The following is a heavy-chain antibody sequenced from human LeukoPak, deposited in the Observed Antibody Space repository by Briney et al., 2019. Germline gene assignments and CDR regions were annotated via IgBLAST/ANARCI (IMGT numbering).Heavy chain of an antibody. Sequence: SETLSLTCAVYGGSFSGYYWSWIRQPPGKGLEWIGEINHSGSTNYNPSLKSRVTISVDTSKNQFSLKLSSVTAADTAVYYCARHSGGTYYVNFDPWGRGTLVTVSS. V-gene: IGHV4-34*01. J-gene: IGHJ5*02. CDR3: ARHSGGTYYVNFDP. CDR1: GGSFSGYY. D-gene: IGHD1-26*01. CDR2: INHSGST.